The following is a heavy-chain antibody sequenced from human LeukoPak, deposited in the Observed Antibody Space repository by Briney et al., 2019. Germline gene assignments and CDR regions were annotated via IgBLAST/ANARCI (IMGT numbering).Heavy chain of an antibody. CDR3: AKYHFGPPYYYDSSTDY. J-gene: IGHJ4*02. Sequence: SGGSLRLSCAASGFTFSSYAMSWVRQAPGKGLEWVSAISGSGGSTYYADSVKGRFTISRDNSKNTLYLQMNSLRAEDTAVYYCAKYHFGPPYYYDSSTDYWGQGTLVTVSS. V-gene: IGHV3-23*01. CDR1: GFTFSSYA. D-gene: IGHD3-22*01. CDR2: ISGSGGST.